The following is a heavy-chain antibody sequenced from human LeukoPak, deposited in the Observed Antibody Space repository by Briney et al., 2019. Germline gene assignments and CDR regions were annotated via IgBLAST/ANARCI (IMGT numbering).Heavy chain of an antibody. Sequence: SGGSLRLSCTASGFTFSNYGMHWVRQAPGKGLEWVAVISYDGSNEYYADSVKGRFTISRDNSKNTLFLQMNSLRPEDTAVYHCAKVALFSGYYPPFGYWGQGTLVTVSS. CDR1: GFTFSNYG. CDR2: ISYDGSNE. V-gene: IGHV3-30*18. CDR3: AKVALFSGYYPPFGY. J-gene: IGHJ4*02. D-gene: IGHD3-22*01.